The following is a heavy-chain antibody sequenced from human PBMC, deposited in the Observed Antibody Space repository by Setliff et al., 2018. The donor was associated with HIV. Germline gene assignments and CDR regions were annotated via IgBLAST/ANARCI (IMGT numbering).Heavy chain of an antibody. CDR1: GGSFSGYY. V-gene: IGHV4-34*01. CDR2: INHSGST. D-gene: IGHD3-10*01. CDR3: ASRRGIEFYFDI. J-gene: IGHJ4*02. Sequence: PSETLSLTCAVYGGSFSGYYWSWIRQPPGKGLEWIGEINHSGSTNYNPSLKSRVTISVDTSKNQFSLKLTSVTAADTAMYYCASRRGIEFYFDIWGQGTPVTVSS.